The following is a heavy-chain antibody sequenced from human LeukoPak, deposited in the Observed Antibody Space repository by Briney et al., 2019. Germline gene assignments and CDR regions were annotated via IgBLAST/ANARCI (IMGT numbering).Heavy chain of an antibody. CDR3: ARGISGYSSGWYSLGQGFDY. CDR2: IYYSGST. J-gene: IGHJ4*02. V-gene: IGHV4-61*08. D-gene: IGHD6-19*01. Sequence: SETLSLTCIVSGGSINSGAYYWSWIRQHPGKGLEWIGYIYYSGSTNYNPSLKSRVTISVDTSKNQFSLKLSSVTAADTAVYYCARGISGYSSGWYSLGQGFDYWGQGTLVTVSS. CDR1: GGSINSGAYY.